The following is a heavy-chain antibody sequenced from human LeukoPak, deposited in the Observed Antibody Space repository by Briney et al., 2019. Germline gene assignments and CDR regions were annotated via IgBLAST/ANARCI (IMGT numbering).Heavy chain of an antibody. CDR1: GFTFSSYE. CDR3: ARDDWSGYYLYFDY. Sequence: GGSLRLSCAASGFTFSSYEMNWVRQAPGKGLEWVSYISSSGSTIYYADSVKGRFTISRDNAKNSLYLQMNSLRAEDMAVYYCARDDWSGYYLYFDYWGQGTLVTVSS. V-gene: IGHV3-48*03. CDR2: ISSSGSTI. D-gene: IGHD3-3*01. J-gene: IGHJ4*02.